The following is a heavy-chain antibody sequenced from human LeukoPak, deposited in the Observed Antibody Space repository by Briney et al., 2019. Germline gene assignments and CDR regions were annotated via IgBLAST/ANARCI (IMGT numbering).Heavy chain of an antibody. Sequence: SETLSLTCSVSGGSVSSYYWSWIRQSPGKALEWIGYIHNSGRTNYNPSLKSRVTGFVDTSKNQVSLRLSSVTAADTAVYYCARHGTISSESYFDYWGQGALVTVSS. CDR2: IHNSGRT. D-gene: IGHD1-14*01. V-gene: IGHV4-59*08. J-gene: IGHJ4*02. CDR1: GGSVSSYY. CDR3: ARHGTISSESYFDY.